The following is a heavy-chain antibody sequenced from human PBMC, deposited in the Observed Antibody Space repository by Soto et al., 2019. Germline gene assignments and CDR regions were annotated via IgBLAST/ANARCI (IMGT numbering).Heavy chain of an antibody. CDR3: AADPYCGGDCYFDY. J-gene: IGHJ4*02. Sequence: ASVKVSCKASGFTFFTSAVQWVRQARGQGLEWIGWIVVGSGNTSYAQKFQERVTITRDMSTNTAYMELTSLRSEDTAVYYCAADPYCGGDCYFDYWGQGIMVTVSS. V-gene: IGHV1-58*01. D-gene: IGHD2-21*02. CDR2: IVVGSGNT. CDR1: GFTFFTSA.